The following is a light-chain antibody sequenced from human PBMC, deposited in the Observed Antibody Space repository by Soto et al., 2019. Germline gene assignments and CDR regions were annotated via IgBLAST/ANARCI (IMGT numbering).Light chain of an antibody. V-gene: IGLV2-18*02. CDR3: TSYTTRTPLV. CDR2: EVT. CDR1: SSDIGSYNR. Sequence: QSALTQPPSVSGSPGQSVTISCIGTSSDIGSYNRVSWYQQSPGTAPKLIIYEVTNRPSGVAGRFSGSKSGNTASLTISGLQDEDEADYYCTSYTTRTPLVFGGGTKLTVL. J-gene: IGLJ3*02.